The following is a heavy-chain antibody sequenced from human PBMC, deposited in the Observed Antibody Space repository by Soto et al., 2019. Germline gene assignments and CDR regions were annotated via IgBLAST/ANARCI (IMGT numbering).Heavy chain of an antibody. V-gene: IGHV3-74*01. Sequence: EVQLVESGGGLVQTGGSLRLSCAASGFTVSRDWMHWVRQAPGKGLVWVSHLNRDGSSTSYADSVNGRFTISRDNARNTLFLQMNSLRPEDTAVYYCARGLKWGLFDYWGQGTLVTVSS. CDR1: GFTVSRDW. D-gene: IGHD4-4*01. J-gene: IGHJ4*02. CDR2: LNRDGSST. CDR3: ARGLKWGLFDY.